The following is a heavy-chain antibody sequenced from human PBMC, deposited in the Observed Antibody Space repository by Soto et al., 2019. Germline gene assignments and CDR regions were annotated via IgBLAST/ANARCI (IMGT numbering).Heavy chain of an antibody. D-gene: IGHD1-26*01. V-gene: IGHV3-33*08. CDR3: ARDQGGSYLANYYYGMDV. CDR2: IWYDGSNK. J-gene: IGHJ6*02. Sequence: GGSLRLSCAASGFTFSSYGMHWVRQAPGKGLEWVAVIWYDGSNKYYADSVKGRFTISRDNSKNTLYLQMNSLRAEDTAVYYCARDQGGSYLANYYYGMDVWGQGTTVTVSS. CDR1: GFTFSSYG.